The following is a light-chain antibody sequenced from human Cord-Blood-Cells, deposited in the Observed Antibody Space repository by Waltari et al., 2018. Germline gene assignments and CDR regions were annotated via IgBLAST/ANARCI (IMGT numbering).Light chain of an antibody. V-gene: IGKV3-15*01. CDR1: QSVSRN. CDR2: GAS. Sequence: EIVMTQSPATQSVSPGERATLSCRASQSVSRNLAWYQQKPGQAPRLLIYGASTRATGIPARFSGSGSGTEFTLTISSLQSEDFAVYYCQQYNNWPLTFGGGTKVEIK. CDR3: QQYNNWPLT. J-gene: IGKJ4*01.